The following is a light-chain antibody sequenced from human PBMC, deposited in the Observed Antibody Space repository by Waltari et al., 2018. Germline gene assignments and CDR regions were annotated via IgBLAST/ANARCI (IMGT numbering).Light chain of an antibody. CDR3: QEYGDTPPYT. CDR1: QTVSGNY. Sequence: DIVMTQSPGTLSLSPGEEASLSCRARQTVSGNYLAWYQHKPGQTPRLLIYHTSARAAGVPDRFRGSGSGTDFTLTISRLEPEDFAVYYCQEYGDTPPYTFGQGTTVEIK. V-gene: IGKV3-20*01. J-gene: IGKJ2*01. CDR2: HTS.